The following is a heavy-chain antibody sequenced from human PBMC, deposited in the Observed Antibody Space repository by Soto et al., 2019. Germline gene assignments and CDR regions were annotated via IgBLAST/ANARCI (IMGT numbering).Heavy chain of an antibody. CDR1: GYTFNNYG. V-gene: IGHV1-18*01. Sequence: GASVKVSCKASGYTFNNYGITWVRQAPGQGLEWLGWISVYNGNKNYAKKVQGRVSMTADTSTSTAHMELRSLQSDDTAVYFCARAAITLIRGLKVDFYSMDVWGQGTTVTVSS. J-gene: IGHJ6*02. CDR3: ARAAITLIRGLKVDFYSMDV. CDR2: ISVYNGNK. D-gene: IGHD3-10*01.